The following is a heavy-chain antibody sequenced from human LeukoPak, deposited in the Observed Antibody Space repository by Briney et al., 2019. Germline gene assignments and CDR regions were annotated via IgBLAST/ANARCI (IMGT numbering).Heavy chain of an antibody. CDR2: ISYDGSNK. D-gene: IGHD6-6*01. J-gene: IGHJ6*04. Sequence: PGGSLRLSCATSGFTFSSYAMHWVRQAPGKGLEWVAVISYDGSNKYYADSVKGRFTISRDNSKNTLYLQMNSLRAEDTAVYYCARERDEYSSSPLEVDVWGKGTTVTVSS. CDR3: ARERDEYSSSPLEVDV. V-gene: IGHV3-30-3*01. CDR1: GFTFSSYA.